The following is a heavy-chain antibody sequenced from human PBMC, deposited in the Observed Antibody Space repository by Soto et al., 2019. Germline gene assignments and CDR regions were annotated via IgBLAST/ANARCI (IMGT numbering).Heavy chain of an antibody. V-gene: IGHV1-69*13. CDR2: IIPIFGTA. D-gene: IGHD3-3*01. CDR3: ARAAFWSGYWIQDTYDYYGMDV. J-gene: IGHJ6*02. Sequence: SVKVSCKASGGTFSSYAMSWVRQAPGQVLEWMVGIIPIFGTANYAQKFQGRVTITADEYKSTAYMELRSLRSEDKAVYYCARAAFWSGYWIQDTYDYYGMDVWGQ. CDR1: GGTFSSYA.